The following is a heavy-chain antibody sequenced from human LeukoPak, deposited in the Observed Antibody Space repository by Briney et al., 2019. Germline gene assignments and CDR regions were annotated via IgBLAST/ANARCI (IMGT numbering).Heavy chain of an antibody. J-gene: IGHJ6*02. CDR2: INTSGATT. CDR3: ARGLESSGWYGMDV. D-gene: IGHD6-19*01. CDR1: GYTFSRHY. V-gene: IGHV1-46*01. Sequence: ASVKVSCTTSGYTFSRHYIHWVRQAPGQGLEWLGIINTSGATTRYGQNFKGRVTATRDTSTSTVYMEMSSLNSEDTAVYYCARGLESSGWYGMDVWGQGTTIIVSS.